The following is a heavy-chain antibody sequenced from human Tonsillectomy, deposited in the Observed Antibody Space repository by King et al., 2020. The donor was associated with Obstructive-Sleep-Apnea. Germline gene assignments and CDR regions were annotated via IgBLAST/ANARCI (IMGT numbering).Heavy chain of an antibody. CDR1: GFTFDDYA. Sequence: VQLVESGGGLAQPGRSLRLSCAASGFTFDDYAMHWVRQAPGKGLEWVSGISWNGGSRGYADSVKGRFPISRDNAKSSLYLQMNSLRAEDTALYYCAKDISYDILTGDFDYWGQGTLVTVSS. CDR3: AKDISYDILTGDFDY. J-gene: IGHJ4*02. V-gene: IGHV3-9*01. D-gene: IGHD3-9*01. CDR2: ISWNGGSR.